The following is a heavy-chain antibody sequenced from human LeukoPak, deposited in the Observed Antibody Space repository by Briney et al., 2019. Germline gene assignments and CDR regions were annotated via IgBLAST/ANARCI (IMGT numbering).Heavy chain of an antibody. CDR3: ARGGSPPEALGDTFDV. Sequence: PGGSLRLSCAASGFTFGSYWMHWVRQAPGKGLVWVSRVKSDGSSTNYADSVKGRFTISRDNAKNTLHLQMNSLRAEDTAVYYCARGGSPPEALGDTFDVWGQGTLVTVSS. V-gene: IGHV3-74*01. CDR1: GFTFGSYW. CDR2: VKSDGSST. J-gene: IGHJ3*01. D-gene: IGHD1-26*01.